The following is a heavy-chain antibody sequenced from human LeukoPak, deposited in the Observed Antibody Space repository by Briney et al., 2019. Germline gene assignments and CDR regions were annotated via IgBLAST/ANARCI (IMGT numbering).Heavy chain of an antibody. V-gene: IGHV4-34*01. Sequence: SETLSLTCAVYGGSFSGYYWSWIRQHPGKGLEWIGEINHSGSTNYNPSLKSRVTISVDTSKNQFSLKLSSVTAADTAVYYCARVVPLPGIAARPSYYYYYYMDVWGKGTTVTVSS. CDR3: ARVVPLPGIAARPSYYYYYYMDV. CDR1: GGSFSGYY. D-gene: IGHD6-6*01. CDR2: INHSGST. J-gene: IGHJ6*03.